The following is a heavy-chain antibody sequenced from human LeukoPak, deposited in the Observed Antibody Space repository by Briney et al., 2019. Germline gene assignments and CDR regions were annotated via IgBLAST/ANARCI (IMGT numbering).Heavy chain of an antibody. CDR3: ARDLGGLGKIDY. V-gene: IGHV4-31*03. Sequence: PSQTLSLTCTVSGGSFSSGGYYWSWILQHPGKGLEWIGYIFYSGTTYYNPSLKSRVIISVDASKNQFSLRLSSVTAADTAVYYCARDLGGLGKIDYWGQGTLVTVSS. CDR2: IFYSGTT. D-gene: IGHD7-27*01. J-gene: IGHJ4*02. CDR1: GGSFSSGGYY.